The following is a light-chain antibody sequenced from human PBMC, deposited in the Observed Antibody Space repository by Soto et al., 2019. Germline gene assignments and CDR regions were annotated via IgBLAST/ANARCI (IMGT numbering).Light chain of an antibody. Sequence: EIVMTQSPGTLSLSPGERATLSCRASQSVSNNYLAWYQQQPGQDPRLPIYGASNRATGIPDRFSGSGSETDFTLTISRLEPEDLAVYYCQQYGSSGTFGQGTRWIS. CDR1: QSVSNNY. CDR2: GAS. J-gene: IGKJ1*01. V-gene: IGKV3-20*01. CDR3: QQYGSSGT.